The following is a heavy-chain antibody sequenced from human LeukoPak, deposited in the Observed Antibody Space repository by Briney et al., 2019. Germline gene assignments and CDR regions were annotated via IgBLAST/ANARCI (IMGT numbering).Heavy chain of an antibody. CDR2: ISAYNGNT. J-gene: IGHJ4*02. Sequence: ASVKVSCKASGYTFTSYGISWVRQAPGQGLEWMGWISAYNGNTNYAQKLQGRVTMTTDTSTSTAYMELRSLRSDDTAVYYCARGGYYYVSSGYGGFYFDYWGQGTLVTVSS. CDR3: ARGGYYYVSSGYGGFYFDY. CDR1: GYTFTSYG. D-gene: IGHD3-22*01. V-gene: IGHV1-18*01.